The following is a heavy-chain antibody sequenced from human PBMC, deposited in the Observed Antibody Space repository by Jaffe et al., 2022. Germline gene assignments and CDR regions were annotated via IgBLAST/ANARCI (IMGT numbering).Heavy chain of an antibody. Sequence: QVQLVESGGGVVQPGRSLRLSCAASGFTFSSYGMHWVRQAPGKGLEWVAVISYDGSNKYYADSVKGRFTISRDNSKNTLYLQMNSLRAEDTAVYYCAKSSSYSSGRGLLDYWGQGTLVTVSS. D-gene: IGHD6-19*01. CDR3: AKSSSYSSGRGLLDY. V-gene: IGHV3-30*18. CDR1: GFTFSSYG. CDR2: ISYDGSNK. J-gene: IGHJ4*02.